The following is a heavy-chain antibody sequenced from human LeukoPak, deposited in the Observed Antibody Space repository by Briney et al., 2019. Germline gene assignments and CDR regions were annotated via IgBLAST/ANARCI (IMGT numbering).Heavy chain of an antibody. J-gene: IGHJ4*02. D-gene: IGHD2-2*02. Sequence: PGGSLRLSCAASGFTFSSYWMSWVRQAPGKGLEWVANIKQDGSEKYYVDSVKGRFTISRDNAKNSLYLQMNSLRAEATAVYYCAREDVVVPAAIIFDYWGQGTLVTVSS. CDR3: AREDVVVPAAIIFDY. CDR2: IKQDGSEK. V-gene: IGHV3-7*01. CDR1: GFTFSSYW.